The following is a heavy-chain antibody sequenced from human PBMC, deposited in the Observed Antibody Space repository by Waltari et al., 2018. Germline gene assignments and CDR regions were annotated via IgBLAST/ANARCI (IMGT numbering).Heavy chain of an antibody. CDR3: ARSSTTVTTFG. Sequence: EVQLLESGGGLVLPGGSLRLSCADSGFTFSIYAMTWVRQAPGKGLEWVSLTNINGDNTYHADSVRGRFTITRDNSRNTAYLQLNSLTVEDTAVYYCARSSTTVTTFGWGQGTLVTVSS. J-gene: IGHJ4*02. CDR2: TNINGDNT. D-gene: IGHD4-17*01. CDR1: GFTFSIYA. V-gene: IGHV3-23*01.